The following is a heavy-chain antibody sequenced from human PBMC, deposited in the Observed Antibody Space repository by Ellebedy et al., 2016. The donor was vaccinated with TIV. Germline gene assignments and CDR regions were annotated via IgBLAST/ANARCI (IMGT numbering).Heavy chain of an antibody. CDR3: ARTVHEGYDSSGYYTNWFDP. CDR2: IYYSGST. V-gene: IGHV4-59*01. CDR1: GGSISSYY. Sequence: MPSETLSLTCTVSGGSISSYYWSWIRQPPGKGLAWIGYIYYSGSTNYNPSLTSRVTISVDTSKNQFSLKLDSVTAADTAVYYCARTVHEGYDSSGYYTNWFDPWGQGILVTVSS. J-gene: IGHJ5*02. D-gene: IGHD3-22*01.